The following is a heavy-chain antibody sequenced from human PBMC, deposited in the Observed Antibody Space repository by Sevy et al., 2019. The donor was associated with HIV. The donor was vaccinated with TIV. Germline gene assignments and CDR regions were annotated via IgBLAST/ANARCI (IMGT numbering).Heavy chain of an antibody. CDR2: SNSDGSST. V-gene: IGHV3-74*01. Sequence: GGSLRLSCAASGFTFSSYWMHWVRQAPGKGLVWVSRSNSDGSSTSYADSVKGRFTISRDNAKNTLYLQMNSLRAEDTAVYYCAGDYSRAFDIWGQGTMVTVSS. CDR1: GFTFSSYW. J-gene: IGHJ3*02. D-gene: IGHD2-15*01. CDR3: AGDYSRAFDI.